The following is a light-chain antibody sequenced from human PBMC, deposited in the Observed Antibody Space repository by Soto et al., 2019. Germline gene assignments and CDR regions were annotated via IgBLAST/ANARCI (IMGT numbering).Light chain of an antibody. CDR1: RSRVHSDGIAY. CDR3: QQYNNWPRAT. Sequence: DVVMTQSPLSLPVTLGQPASISGRSNRSRVHSDGIAYFSWFQQRPGRSPRRLIYKVSNRDSGFPARFSAGGSGTDFNLTISSLQSEDFAIYHCQQYNNWPRATFGGGTKVDIK. V-gene: IGKV2-30*02. CDR2: KVS. J-gene: IGKJ4*01.